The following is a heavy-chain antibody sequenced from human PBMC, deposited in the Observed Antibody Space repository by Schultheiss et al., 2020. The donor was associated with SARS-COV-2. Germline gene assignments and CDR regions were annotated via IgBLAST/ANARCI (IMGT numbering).Heavy chain of an antibody. J-gene: IGHJ4*02. V-gene: IGHV4-61*02. CDR3: ARGENWNYDY. CDR1: GGSISSGSYY. D-gene: IGHD1-7*01. Sequence: SETLSLTCTVSGGSISSGSYYWSWIRQPAGKGLEWIGRIYTSGSTNYNPSLKSRVTISVDTSKNQFSLKLSSVTAADTAVYYCARGENWNYDYWGQGTLVTVSS. CDR2: IYTSGST.